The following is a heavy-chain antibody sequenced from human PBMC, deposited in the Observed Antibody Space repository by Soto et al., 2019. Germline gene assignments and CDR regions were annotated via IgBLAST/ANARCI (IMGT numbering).Heavy chain of an antibody. D-gene: IGHD2-15*01. V-gene: IGHV3-48*02. Sequence: GGSLRLSCIDSGFTFRDYAFNWVRQAPGKGLEWVSYISVGGGSIFYADSVKGRFTISRDDARNSVYLQMNTLRHEDTAVYHCVRDHRWAFDIWGQGTVVTVSS. CDR3: VRDHRWAFDI. CDR2: ISVGGGSI. J-gene: IGHJ3*02. CDR1: GFTFRDYA.